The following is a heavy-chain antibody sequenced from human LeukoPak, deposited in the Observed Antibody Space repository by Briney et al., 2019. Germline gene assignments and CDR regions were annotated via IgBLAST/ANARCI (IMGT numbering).Heavy chain of an antibody. CDR1: GYTFTSYG. Sequence: ASVKVSCKASGYTFTSYGISWVRQAPGQGLEWMGWISAYNGNTNYAQKLQGRVTMTTDTSTSTVYMELRSLRSDDTAVYYCARDSPRGSSSWYEVPHFDYWGQGTLVTVSS. CDR2: ISAYNGNT. CDR3: ARDSPRGSSSWYEVPHFDY. J-gene: IGHJ4*02. V-gene: IGHV1-18*01. D-gene: IGHD6-13*01.